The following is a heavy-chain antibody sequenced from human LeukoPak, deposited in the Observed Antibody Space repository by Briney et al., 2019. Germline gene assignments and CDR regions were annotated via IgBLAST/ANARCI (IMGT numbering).Heavy chain of an antibody. CDR3: SPAIIGY. V-gene: IGHV3-30*02. J-gene: IGHJ4*02. CDR1: GFTFSSYG. D-gene: IGHD2-21*02. Sequence: GGSLRLSCAASGFTFSSYGMHWVRQAPGKGLEWVAFIRYDGSNKYYADSVKGRFTISRDSSKNTLYLQMNSLRAEDTAVYYSSPAIIGYWGQGTLVTVSS. CDR2: IRYDGSNK.